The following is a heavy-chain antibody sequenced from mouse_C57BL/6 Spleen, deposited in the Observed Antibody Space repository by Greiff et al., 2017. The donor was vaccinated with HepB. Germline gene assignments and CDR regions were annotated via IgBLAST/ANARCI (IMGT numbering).Heavy chain of an antibody. J-gene: IGHJ3*01. D-gene: IGHD2-9*01. CDR1: GYTFTDYA. V-gene: IGHV1-67*01. CDR2: ISTYYGDA. CDR3: APSSYGYDGSWFAY. Sequence: VHLVESGPELVRPGVSVKISCKGSGYTFTDYAMHWVKQSHAKSLEWIGVISTYYGDASYNQKFKDKATMTVDKSSSTAYMELARLTSEDSAVYYCAPSSYGYDGSWFAYWGQGTLVTVSA.